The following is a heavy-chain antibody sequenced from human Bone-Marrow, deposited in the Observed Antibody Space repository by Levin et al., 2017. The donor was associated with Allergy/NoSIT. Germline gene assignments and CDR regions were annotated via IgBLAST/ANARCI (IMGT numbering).Heavy chain of an antibody. J-gene: IGHJ4*02. Sequence: GGSLRLSCAAAGFTFSSSAMHWVRQAPGKGLESVAVIWFDGSIQDYEESVKGRFAISRDNSKNTLYLEMNNLRAEDTAIYYCVRDRNYYFDYWGQGTLVTVSA. CDR3: VRDRNYYFDY. V-gene: IGHV3-33*01. CDR2: IWFDGSIQ. CDR1: GFTFSSSA.